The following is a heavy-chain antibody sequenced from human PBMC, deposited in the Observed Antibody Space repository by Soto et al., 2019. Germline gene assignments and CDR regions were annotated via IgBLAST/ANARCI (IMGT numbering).Heavy chain of an antibody. J-gene: IGHJ4*02. CDR3: AREGSVDTAMVLLYYFDY. CDR2: IWYDGSNK. Sequence: GGSLRLSCAASGFTFSSYGMHWVRQAPGKGLEWVAVIWYDGSNKYYADSVKGRFTISRDNSKNTLYLQMNSLRAEDTAVYYCAREGSVDTAMVLLYYFDYWGQGTLVTVSS. V-gene: IGHV3-33*01. D-gene: IGHD5-18*01. CDR1: GFTFSSYG.